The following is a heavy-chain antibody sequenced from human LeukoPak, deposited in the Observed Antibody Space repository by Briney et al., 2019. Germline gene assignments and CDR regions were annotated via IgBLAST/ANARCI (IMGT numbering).Heavy chain of an antibody. CDR1: GGTFSSYA. V-gene: IGHV1-69*04. J-gene: IGHJ6*02. D-gene: IGHD2-15*01. CDR2: IIPILGIA. Sequence: SVKVSCKASGGTFSSYAISWVRQAPGQGLEWMGRIIPILGIANYAQKFQGRVTITADKSTSTAYMELSSLRYDDTALYYCAKDKGRYYYYGMDVWGQGTTVTVSS. CDR3: AKDKGRYYYYGMDV.